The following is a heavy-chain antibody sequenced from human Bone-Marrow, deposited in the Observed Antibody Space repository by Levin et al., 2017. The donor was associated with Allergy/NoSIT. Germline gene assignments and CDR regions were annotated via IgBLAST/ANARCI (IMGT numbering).Heavy chain of an antibody. CDR3: ARPPSPYCSGGRCNDL. CDR1: GLTFSNYW. V-gene: IGHV3-7*03. J-gene: IGHJ5*02. Sequence: LSLTCAASGLTFSNYWMSWVRQAPGKGLEWVANIKQDGSEKYYVDSVKGRFTISRDNAKNSLYLQMNSLRAEDTAVYYCARPPSPYCSGGRCNDLWGQGTLVAVSS. CDR2: IKQDGSEK. D-gene: IGHD2-15*01.